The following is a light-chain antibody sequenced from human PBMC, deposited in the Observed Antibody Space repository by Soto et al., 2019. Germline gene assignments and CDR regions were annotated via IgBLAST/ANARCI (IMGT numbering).Light chain of an antibody. J-gene: IGKJ1*01. V-gene: IGKV3-15*01. CDR2: GAS. CDR1: QSVGSK. Sequence: EIVMTQSPDTLSVSPGERATLSCTASQSVGSKLAWYHHRPGQAPRLLIHGASMRATGIPGRVSGSGSGTEFTLTINSLQSDDFGVYYCQQYHNWPPAWTFGQGTKV. CDR3: QQYHNWPPAWT.